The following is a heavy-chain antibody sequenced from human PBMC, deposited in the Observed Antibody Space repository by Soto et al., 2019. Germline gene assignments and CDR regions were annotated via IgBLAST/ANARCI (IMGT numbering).Heavy chain of an antibody. J-gene: IGHJ6*03. CDR1: GYTFTSYY. Sequence: GASVKVSCKASGYTFTSYYMHWVRQAPGQGLEWMGIINPSGGSTSYAQKFQGRVTMTRDTSTSTVYMELSSLRSEDTAVYYCAVSAVVEPYYYYYMDVWGKGTTVTVSS. V-gene: IGHV1-46*03. D-gene: IGHD2-15*01. CDR2: INPSGGST. CDR3: AVSAVVEPYYYYYMDV.